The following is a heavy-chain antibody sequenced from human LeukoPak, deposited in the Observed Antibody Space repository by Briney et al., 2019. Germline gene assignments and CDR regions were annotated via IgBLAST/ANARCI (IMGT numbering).Heavy chain of an antibody. V-gene: IGHV3-11*01. CDR2: ISSSGSSI. CDR3: ARGGSYLSAFDI. Sequence: GGSLRLSCAASGFTFSDYYMFWIRQAPGKGLECISYISSSGSSIYYADSVKGRFTISRDNAKNSLYLQMNSLRAEDTAVYYCARGGSYLSAFDIWGQGTMVTVSS. CDR1: GFTFSDYY. J-gene: IGHJ3*02. D-gene: IGHD1-26*01.